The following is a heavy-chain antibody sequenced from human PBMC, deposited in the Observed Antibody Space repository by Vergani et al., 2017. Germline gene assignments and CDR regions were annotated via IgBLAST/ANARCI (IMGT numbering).Heavy chain of an antibody. CDR2: ISWNSNSI. V-gene: IGHV3-9*02. D-gene: IGHD6-6*01. Sequence: EVQLEESGGGLVLPGRSLRLSCVASGFTSAGYAMHWVRQAPGKGLEWVSGISWNSNSIGYADSVKGRFTISRDNAKNSLYLQMNSLRAEDTALYYCAKELSTSSGGGRFDPWGQGTLVTVSS. CDR3: AKELSTSSGGGRFDP. J-gene: IGHJ5*02. CDR1: GFTSAGYA.